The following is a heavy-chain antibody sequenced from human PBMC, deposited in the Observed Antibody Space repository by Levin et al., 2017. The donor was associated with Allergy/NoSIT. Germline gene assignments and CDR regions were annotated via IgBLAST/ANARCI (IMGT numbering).Heavy chain of an antibody. V-gene: IGHV3-53*01. CDR2: IYSGGGT. J-gene: IGHJ4*02. CDR3: ARDDGAGGPFDY. Sequence: PGESLKISCAVSGFSVSSNYMNWVRQAPGKGLEWVSVIYSGGGTYYTDSVKGRFTISRDNSKDTLYLQMNSLRAEDTAVYYCARDDGAGGPFDYWGQGTLVTVSS. D-gene: IGHD3-16*01. CDR1: GFSVSSNY.